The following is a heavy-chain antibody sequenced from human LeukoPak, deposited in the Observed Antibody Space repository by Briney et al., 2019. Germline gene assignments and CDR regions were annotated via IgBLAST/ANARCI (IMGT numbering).Heavy chain of an antibody. Sequence: ASVKVSCKASGYTFTGYYMHWLRQAPGQGLEWMGRINPNSGGTNYAQKFQGRVNITRDTSISTAYMELSRLRSDDTAVYYCARVAKKEDWFDPWGQGTLVTVSS. CDR3: ARVAKKEDWFDP. V-gene: IGHV1-2*06. D-gene: IGHD2-21*01. J-gene: IGHJ5*02. CDR1: GYTFTGYY. CDR2: INPNSGGT.